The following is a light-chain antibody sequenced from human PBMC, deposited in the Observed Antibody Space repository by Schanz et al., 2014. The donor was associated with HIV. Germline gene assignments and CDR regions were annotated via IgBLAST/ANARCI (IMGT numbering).Light chain of an antibody. J-gene: IGKJ1*01. CDR3: QQYNTWPRT. CDR2: KAS. Sequence: DIQMTQSPSTLSASVGDRVTITCRASQSISTWLAWYQHKPGKAPKVLIYKASSLESGVSSRFSGSGSGTEFTLTISSLQSEDFAVYYCQQYNTWPRTFGQGTKVELK. CDR1: QSISTW. V-gene: IGKV1-5*03.